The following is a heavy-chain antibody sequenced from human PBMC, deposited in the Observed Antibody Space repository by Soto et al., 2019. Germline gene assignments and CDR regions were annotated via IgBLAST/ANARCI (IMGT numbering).Heavy chain of an antibody. J-gene: IGHJ4*02. CDR1: GYTFIGYY. V-gene: IGHV1-2*02. Sequence: GASVKVSCKTSGYTFIGYYLNWVRQAPGQGLEWMGWVNPHTGGTHYAQKFDGRVTMTRDTSTYTAYMELSGLKFDDTATYFCARVMAYGQQLVPFDYWGQGTLVTVS. D-gene: IGHD6-13*01. CDR2: VNPHTGGT. CDR3: ARVMAYGQQLVPFDY.